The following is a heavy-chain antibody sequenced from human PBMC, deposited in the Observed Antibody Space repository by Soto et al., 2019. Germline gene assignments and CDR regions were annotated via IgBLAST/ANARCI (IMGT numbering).Heavy chain of an antibody. V-gene: IGHV3-21*01. CDR1: GFTFSGYS. J-gene: IGHJ6*02. Sequence: EVQLVESGGGLVKPGGSLRLSCVASGFTFSGYSINWVRQAPGKGLEWVSYISGPSIYIYYADSVKGRFTISRDNAKSAVYLQMNSLRAEDTAVYYCARGFRNGFNVWGQGTTDSVSS. D-gene: IGHD2-8*01. CDR3: ARGFRNGFNV. CDR2: ISGPSIYI.